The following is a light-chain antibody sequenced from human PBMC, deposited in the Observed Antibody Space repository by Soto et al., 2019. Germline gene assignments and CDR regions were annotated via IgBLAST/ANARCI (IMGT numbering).Light chain of an antibody. V-gene: IGKV3-11*01. CDR2: DAS. CDR1: QSVSSY. CDR3: QQPSDWPLT. Sequence: EIVLTQSPTTLSLSPGERATLSCRASQSVSSYFAWYPQKPGQAPRLLIYDASTRADDIPARFSGSGSGTDFTLTISSLEPEDFAVYYCQQPSDWPLTFGGGTKVEIK. J-gene: IGKJ4*01.